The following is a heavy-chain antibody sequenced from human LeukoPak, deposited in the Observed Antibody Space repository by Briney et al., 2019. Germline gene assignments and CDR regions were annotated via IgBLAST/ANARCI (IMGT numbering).Heavy chain of an antibody. D-gene: IGHD2-21*01. CDR1: GLSFSGTW. J-gene: IGHJ6*03. CDR2: IKQDGSEV. V-gene: IGHV3-7*01. Sequence: PGGSLRLSCATSGLSFSGTWMAWVRQAPGQRLEWVANIKQDGSEVYYVDSVEGRFTISRDNAKNSVYLQMNSLGVEDTAVYFCAREAYCGGPSCFAVSYMDVWGEGTTVTVSS. CDR3: AREAYCGGPSCFAVSYMDV.